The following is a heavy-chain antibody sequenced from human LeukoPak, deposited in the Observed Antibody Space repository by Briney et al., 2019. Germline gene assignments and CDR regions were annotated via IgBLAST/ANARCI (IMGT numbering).Heavy chain of an antibody. CDR2: ISYDGSNK. Sequence: GRSLRLSCAASGFTFSSYAMHWVRQAPGKGLEWVAVISYDGSNKYYADSAKGRFTISRDNSKNTLYLQMNSLRAEDTAVYYCARDSFALIVVGIFDYWGQGTLVTVSS. D-gene: IGHD3-22*01. CDR3: ARDSFALIVVGIFDY. CDR1: GFTFSSYA. V-gene: IGHV3-30-3*01. J-gene: IGHJ4*02.